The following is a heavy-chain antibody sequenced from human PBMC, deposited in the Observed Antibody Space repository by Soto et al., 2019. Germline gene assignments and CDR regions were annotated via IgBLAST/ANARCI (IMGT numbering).Heavy chain of an antibody. V-gene: IGHV3-23*01. CDR2: IIGSGGTT. CDR1: GFAFSSYA. J-gene: IGHJ3*01. D-gene: IGHD2-21*02. Sequence: EVQLLESGGGLVQPGGSLRLSCAASGFAFSSYAMSWVRQAPGKGLEWVSLIIGSGGTTYYADSVKGRFTISRDNSNNTLYLEMNSLRAEDTATYYCAKTRLGGVCCHAFDVWGQGTMVTVSS. CDR3: AKTRLGGVCCHAFDV.